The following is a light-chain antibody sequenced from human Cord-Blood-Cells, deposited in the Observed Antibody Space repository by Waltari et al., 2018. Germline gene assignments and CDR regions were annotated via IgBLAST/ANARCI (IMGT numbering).Light chain of an antibody. CDR2: GAS. V-gene: IGKV3-20*01. Sequence: EIVLTQSPGTLSLSPGERATLSCRASQSVSSSYLAWYQQKPGQAPRRLNYGASSRATGIPDRFSGSGSGTDCTLTISRLEPEDFAVYHWQQYGSSPWTFGRGTKVELK. CDR3: QQYGSSPWT. J-gene: IGKJ1*01. CDR1: QSVSSSY.